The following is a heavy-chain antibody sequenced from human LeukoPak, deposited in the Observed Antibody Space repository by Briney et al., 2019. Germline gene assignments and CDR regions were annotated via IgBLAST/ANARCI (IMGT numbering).Heavy chain of an antibody. Sequence: PSETLSLTCTVSGDSISSSYWSWIRQPPGKGLEWIGYISYSGSTSSNPSLRSRVTISVDTSKNQFSLRLTSVTAADTAMYYCARGGQLNWFDPWGQGTLVTASS. J-gene: IGHJ5*02. D-gene: IGHD5-18*01. CDR1: GDSISSSY. CDR2: ISYSGST. V-gene: IGHV4-59*01. CDR3: ARGGQLNWFDP.